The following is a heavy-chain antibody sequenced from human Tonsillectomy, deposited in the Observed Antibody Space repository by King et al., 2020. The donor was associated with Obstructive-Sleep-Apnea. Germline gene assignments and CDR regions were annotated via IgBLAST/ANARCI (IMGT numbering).Heavy chain of an antibody. CDR3: AHRGPTNFWSCYYNWFDP. V-gene: IGHV2-5*02. CDR2: IYWDDVQ. J-gene: IGHJ5*02. D-gene: IGHD3-3*01. CDR1: GFSLSTSGVG. Sequence: TLKESGPTLVKPTQTLTLTCTFSGFSLSTSGVGVGWIRQPPGKALEWLALIYWDDVQRSSPSLNSRLTITKDTSKNQVVLTMTNIDPVDTATYYCAHRGPTNFWSCYYNWFDPWGQGTLVTVSS.